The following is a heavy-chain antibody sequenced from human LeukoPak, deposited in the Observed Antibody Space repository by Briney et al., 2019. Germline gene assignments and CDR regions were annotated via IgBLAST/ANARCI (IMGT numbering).Heavy chain of an antibody. CDR2: INTNGRTT. D-gene: IGHD1-14*01. J-gene: IGHJ4*02. V-gene: IGHV3-23*05. CDR3: AKHPESGNFDY. CDR1: GFTFSSYV. Sequence: PGRSLRLSCAASGFTFSSYVMSWVRQAPGKGLEWVSIINTNGRTTYYADSVKGRFTISRDNSKNTLYLQMNSLRAEDTAVYYCAKHPESGNFDYWGRGTLVTVSS.